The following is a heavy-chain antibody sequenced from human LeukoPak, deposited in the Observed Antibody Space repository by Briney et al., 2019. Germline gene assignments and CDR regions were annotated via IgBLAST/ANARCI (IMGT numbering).Heavy chain of an antibody. CDR1: GGSISSYY. V-gene: IGHV4-59*01. Sequence: ASETLSLTCALSGGSISSYYWSWIRQPPGKGLEWIGYISYSGNTNYNPSLKSRVTISVDTSKNQFSLKLSSVTAADTAVYYCARDYNGSTRFDPWGQGTLVTVSS. D-gene: IGHD3-10*01. CDR2: ISYSGNT. CDR3: ARDYNGSTRFDP. J-gene: IGHJ5*02.